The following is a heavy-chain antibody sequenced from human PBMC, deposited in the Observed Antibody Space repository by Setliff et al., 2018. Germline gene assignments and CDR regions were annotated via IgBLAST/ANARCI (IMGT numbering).Heavy chain of an antibody. CDR1: GYTFSHSG. D-gene: IGHD2-2*01. Sequence: ASVKVSCKASGYTFSHSGITWVRQAPGQGLEWMGWISVYSGNTNYAQKLQGRVTVTTDASTNTAYMELRGLTSDDTAVYYCSRLVRYCSRTTCQTASGAELWGQGTLVTVSS. V-gene: IGHV1-18*01. CDR2: ISVYSGNT. CDR3: SRLVRYCSRTTCQTASGAEL. J-gene: IGHJ4*02.